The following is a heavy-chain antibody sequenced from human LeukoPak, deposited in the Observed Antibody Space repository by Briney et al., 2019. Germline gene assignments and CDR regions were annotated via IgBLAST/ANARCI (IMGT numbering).Heavy chain of an antibody. V-gene: IGHV1-18*01. CDR1: GYTFTSYG. J-gene: IGHJ4*02. CDR2: ISAYNGNT. CDR3: ARTPNYYDSSGYYY. Sequence: ASVKVSCKASGYTFTSYGISWVRQAPGQGLEWMGWISAYNGNTNYAQKLQGRVTMTTDTSTSTAYMELRSLRSDDTAVYYCARTPNYYDSSGYYYWGQGTLVTVSS. D-gene: IGHD3-22*01.